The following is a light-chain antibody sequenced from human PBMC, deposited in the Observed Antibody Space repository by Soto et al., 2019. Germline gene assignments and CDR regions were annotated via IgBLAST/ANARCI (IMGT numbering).Light chain of an antibody. CDR3: AAWDDSLNGYV. V-gene: IGLV1-44*01. CDR2: NNN. CDR1: SSNIGTNA. J-gene: IGLJ1*01. Sequence: QPELAQPPSTSDTPGHRITITCSGGSSNIGTNAVNWYQQLPGTAPKLLIYNNNQRPSGVPDRFSGSKSGTSASLAISGLQSEDEADYYCAAWDDSLNGYVFGTGTKVTVL.